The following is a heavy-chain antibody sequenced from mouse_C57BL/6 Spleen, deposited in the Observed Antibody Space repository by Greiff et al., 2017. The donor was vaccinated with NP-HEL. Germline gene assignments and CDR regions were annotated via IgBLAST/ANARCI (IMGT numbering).Heavy chain of an antibody. D-gene: IGHD1-1*01. Sequence: EVMLVESGGGLVKPGGSLKLSCAASGFTFSDYGMHWVRQAPEKGLEWVAYISSGSSTIYYADTVKGRFTISRDNAKNTLFLQMTSLRSEDTAMYYCARITTVAMDYWGQGTSVTVSS. CDR2: ISSGSSTI. J-gene: IGHJ4*01. V-gene: IGHV5-17*01. CDR3: ARITTVAMDY. CDR1: GFTFSDYG.